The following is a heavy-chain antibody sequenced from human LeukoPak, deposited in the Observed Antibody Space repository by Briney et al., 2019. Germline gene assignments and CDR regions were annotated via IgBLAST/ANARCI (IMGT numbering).Heavy chain of an antibody. CDR2: IYYSGSA. CDR1: GGSISDNY. Sequence: SETLSLTCTVSGGSISDNYWSWARQPPGKGLEWIGYIYYSGSANYNPSLASRVTMSVDTSKNQFSLKLNSVTAADTAVYYCARDGGCGSSTGCYPDAFHIWGQGTIVTVSS. J-gene: IGHJ3*02. D-gene: IGHD2-2*01. V-gene: IGHV4-59*01. CDR3: ARDGGCGSSTGCYPDAFHI.